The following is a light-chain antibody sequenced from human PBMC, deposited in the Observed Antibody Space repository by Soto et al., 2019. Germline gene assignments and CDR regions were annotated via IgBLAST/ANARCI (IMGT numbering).Light chain of an antibody. Sequence: QSVLTQPPSASGSPGQSVTISCTGTSSDVGGYNYVSWYQQHPGKAPKLMIYEVSKRPSGVPDRFSGSKSGNTASLTVSGLQAEDEADYYCSSFSVDSPLFATGTKVTVL. CDR2: EVS. J-gene: IGLJ1*01. V-gene: IGLV2-8*01. CDR1: SSDVGGYNY. CDR3: SSFSVDSPL.